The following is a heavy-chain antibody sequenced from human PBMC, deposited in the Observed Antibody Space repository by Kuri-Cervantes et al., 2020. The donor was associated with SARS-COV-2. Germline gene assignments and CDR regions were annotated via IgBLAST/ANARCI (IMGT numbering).Heavy chain of an antibody. CDR2: IYYSGST. Sequence: SETLSLTCAVSGYSISSGYYWGWIRQPPGKGLEWIGYIYYSGSTNYNPSLKSRVTISVDTSKNQFSLKLSSVTAADTAVYYCARVAAGYFDYWGQGTLVTVSS. CDR1: GYSISSGYY. J-gene: IGHJ4*02. D-gene: IGHD6-25*01. V-gene: IGHV4-38-2*01. CDR3: ARVAAGYFDY.